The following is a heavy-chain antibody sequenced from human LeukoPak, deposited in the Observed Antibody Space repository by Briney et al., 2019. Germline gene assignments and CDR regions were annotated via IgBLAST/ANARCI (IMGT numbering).Heavy chain of an antibody. CDR3: ARTLYGSGSYYNGNWFDP. D-gene: IGHD3-10*01. Sequence: ASVKVSCKASGYTFTSYGISWVRQAPGQGLEWMGWISAYNGNTNYAQKLQGRVTMTTDTSTSTAYMELRSLRSDDTAVYYCARTLYGSGSYYNGNWFDPRGQGTLVTVSS. CDR2: ISAYNGNT. V-gene: IGHV1-18*01. CDR1: GYTFTSYG. J-gene: IGHJ5*02.